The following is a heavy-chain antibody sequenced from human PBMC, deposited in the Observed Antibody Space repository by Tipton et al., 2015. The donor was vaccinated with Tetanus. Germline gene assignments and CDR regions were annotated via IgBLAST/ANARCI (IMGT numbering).Heavy chain of an antibody. CDR2: IHSGGST. D-gene: IGHD6-19*01. Sequence: SLRLSCAASGFTVSSNYMSWVRQAPGKGLEWVSVIHSGGSTYYPDSVKGRFTISRDNSKNTLYLQMNSLRAEDTAVYYCARGGYSSGWYYDYWGQGTLVTVSS. CDR1: GFTVSSNY. J-gene: IGHJ4*02. V-gene: IGHV3-53*01. CDR3: ARGGYSSGWYYDY.